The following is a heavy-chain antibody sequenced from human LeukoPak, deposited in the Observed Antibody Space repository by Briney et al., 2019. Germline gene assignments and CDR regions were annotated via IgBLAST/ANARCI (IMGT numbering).Heavy chain of an antibody. CDR1: GFTFSGFW. D-gene: IGHD6-6*01. Sequence: GGSLRLSCAVSGFTFSGFWMSWSRQAPGKGLEWVASINSDGSEGYYADVVKGRFTISRDNAKNTLYLQINSLRAEDTAVYYCARSSYSSSSSVWGQGTMVTVSS. J-gene: IGHJ3*01. CDR3: ARSSYSSSSSV. V-gene: IGHV3-7*03. CDR2: INSDGSEG.